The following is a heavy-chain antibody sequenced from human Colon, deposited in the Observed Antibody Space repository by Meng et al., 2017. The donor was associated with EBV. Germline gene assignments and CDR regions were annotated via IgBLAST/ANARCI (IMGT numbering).Heavy chain of an antibody. CDR1: GGSISRSHYY. J-gene: IGHJ4*02. V-gene: IGHV4-39*01. Sequence: LQLPESGPVLVKPSETLSLTCTVPGGSISRSHYYWGWVRQPPGKGLQWIGTIYHSGSTSYNPSLQSRVTMFVDTSKNQFSLMLTSVTATDTAVYYCARRRGGSGRDCWGQGTLVTVSS. CDR2: IYHSGST. D-gene: IGHD3-10*01. CDR3: ARRRGGSGRDC.